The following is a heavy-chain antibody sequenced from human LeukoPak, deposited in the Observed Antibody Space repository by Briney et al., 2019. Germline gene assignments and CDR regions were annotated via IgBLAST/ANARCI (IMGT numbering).Heavy chain of an antibody. CDR1: GFTFSSYA. Sequence: GGSLRLSCAASGFTFSSYAMSWVRQAPGKGLEWVSAISGSGGNTCYADSVKGRFTISRDNSKSMLYLQMNSLRAEDTAIYYRAKEHKYSSSWYYFDYWGQGTLVTVSS. V-gene: IGHV3-23*01. CDR2: ISGSGGNT. CDR3: AKEHKYSSSWYYFDY. J-gene: IGHJ4*02. D-gene: IGHD6-13*01.